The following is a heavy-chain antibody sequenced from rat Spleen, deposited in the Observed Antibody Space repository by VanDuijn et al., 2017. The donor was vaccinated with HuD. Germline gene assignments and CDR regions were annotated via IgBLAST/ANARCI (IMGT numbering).Heavy chain of an antibody. Sequence: EVQLQESGPGLVKPSQSLSLTCSVTGYSIPSSYRWNWIRKFPGSKMEWIGHISYSGSSSYSPSLKGRISITRDTSKNQFFLQLNSVTTEDTATYFCDASYDGTYYYFDYWGQGVMVTVSS. D-gene: IGHD1-12*02. CDR2: ISYSGSS. J-gene: IGHJ2*01. CDR1: GYSIPSSY. V-gene: IGHV3-1*01. CDR3: DASYDGTYYYFDY.